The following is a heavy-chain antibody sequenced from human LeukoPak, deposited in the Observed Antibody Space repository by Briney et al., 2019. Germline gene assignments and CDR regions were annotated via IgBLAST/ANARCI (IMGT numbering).Heavy chain of an antibody. CDR2: MNPNSGNT. D-gene: IGHD6-6*01. CDR3: ARVRRGTAARTGSASDAFDI. Sequence: VASVKVSCKASGYTFTSYDINWVRQATGQGLEWMGWMNPNSGNTGYAQKFQGRVTMTRNTSISTAYMELSSLRSEDTAVYYCARVRRGTAARTGSASDAFDIWGQGTMVTVSS. J-gene: IGHJ3*02. CDR1: GYTFTSYD. V-gene: IGHV1-8*02.